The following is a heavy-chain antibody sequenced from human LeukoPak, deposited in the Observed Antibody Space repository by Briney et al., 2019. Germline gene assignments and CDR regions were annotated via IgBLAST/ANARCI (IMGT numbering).Heavy chain of an antibody. D-gene: IGHD6-19*01. CDR2: TSSGSSI. V-gene: IGHV3-48*03. CDR1: GFTFSSYE. J-gene: IGHJ4*02. CDR3: ATYASRWYLDY. Sequence: PGGSLRLSCAASGFTFSSYEMNWVRQAPGKGLEWVSYTSSGSSIYYADSVKGRFTISRDNAKNSLYLQMNSLRAEDTAVYYCATYASRWYLDYWGQGTLVTVSS.